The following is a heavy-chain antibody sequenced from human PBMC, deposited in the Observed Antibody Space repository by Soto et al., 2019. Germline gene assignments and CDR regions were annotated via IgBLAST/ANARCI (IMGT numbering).Heavy chain of an antibody. V-gene: IGHV4-31*03. CDR1: GYSITAGGYY. J-gene: IGHJ5*02. CDR2: FYSSGSI. Sequence: SETRSLTCSVSGYSITAGGYYWSWIRQHPGKGLEWIGSFYSSGSIIYNPSLKSRVSISGDTSRNQFSMTLTSVTAADTALYYCARMYSSGSGWFHPWGQGTLVTVSS. D-gene: IGHD3-22*01. CDR3: ARMYSSGSGWFHP.